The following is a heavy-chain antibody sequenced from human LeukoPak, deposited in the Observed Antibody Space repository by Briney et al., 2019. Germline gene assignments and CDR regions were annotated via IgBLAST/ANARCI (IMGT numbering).Heavy chain of an antibody. CDR3: AKDIRWELLNAIDY. CDR1: GFTFDDYA. Sequence: GGSLRLSCAASGFTFDDYAMHWVRQAPGKGLEWVSGISWNSGSIGYADSVKGRFTISRDNAKNSLYLQMNSLRAEDTALYYCAKDIRWELLNAIDYWGQGTLVSVSS. J-gene: IGHJ4*02. CDR2: ISWNSGSI. V-gene: IGHV3-9*01. D-gene: IGHD1-26*01.